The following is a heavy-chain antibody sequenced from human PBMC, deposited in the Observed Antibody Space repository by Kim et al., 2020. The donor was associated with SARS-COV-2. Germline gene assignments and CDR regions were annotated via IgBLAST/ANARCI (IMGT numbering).Heavy chain of an antibody. CDR1: GGSISSSSYY. J-gene: IGHJ5*02. Sequence: SETLSLTCTVSGGSISSSSYYWGWIRQPPGKGLEWIGSIYYSGSTYYNPSLKSRVTISVDTSKNQFSLKLSSVTAADTAVYYCARPHDFWSGYYPNWFDPWGQGTLVTVSS. V-gene: IGHV4-39*01. CDR3: ARPHDFWSGYYPNWFDP. CDR2: IYYSGST. D-gene: IGHD3-3*01.